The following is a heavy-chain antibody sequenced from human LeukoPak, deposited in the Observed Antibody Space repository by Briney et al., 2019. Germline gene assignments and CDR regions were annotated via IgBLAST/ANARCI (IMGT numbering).Heavy chain of an antibody. J-gene: IGHJ4*02. CDR1: GFTFDDYA. Sequence: GRSLRLSCAASGFTFDDYAIHWVRQAPGKGLEWASGITWNSRGISYADSVKGRFTISRDNAKNSLYLQMNSLRAEDTALYYCARAPDRGDVTIKYFDNWGQGTLITVSS. CDR2: ITWNSRGI. D-gene: IGHD4-17*01. V-gene: IGHV3-9*01. CDR3: ARAPDRGDVTIKYFDN.